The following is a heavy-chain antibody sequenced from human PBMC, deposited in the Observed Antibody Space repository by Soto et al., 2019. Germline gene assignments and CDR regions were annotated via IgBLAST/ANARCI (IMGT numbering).Heavy chain of an antibody. CDR2: ISGSGGST. D-gene: IGHD6-6*01. CDR1: GFTFSSYA. J-gene: IGHJ6*02. Sequence: GWSLRLSCAASGFTFSSYAMSWVRQAPGKGLEWVSAISGSGGSTYYADSVKGRFTISRDNSKNSVYLQMNDLRVGDTAVYYCEKDQSIAGRRNTYYGMDVWGQGTMVTVS. CDR3: EKDQSIAGRRNTYYGMDV. V-gene: IGHV3-23*01.